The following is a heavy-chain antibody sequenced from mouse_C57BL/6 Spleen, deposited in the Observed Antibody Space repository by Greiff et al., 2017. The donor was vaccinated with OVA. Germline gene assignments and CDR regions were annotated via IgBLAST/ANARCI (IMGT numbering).Heavy chain of an antibody. CDR2: FYPGSGSI. D-gene: IGHD2-4*01. CDR3: ARHEDENYDYDGDYFDY. J-gene: IGHJ2*01. V-gene: IGHV1-62-2*01. CDR1: GYTFTEYT. Sequence: QVQLKESGAELVKPGASVKLSCKASGYTFTEYTIHWVKQRSGQGLEWIGWFYPGSGSIKYNEKFKDKATLTADKSSSTVYMELSRLTSEDSAVYFCARHEDENYDYDGDYFDYWGQGTTLTVSS.